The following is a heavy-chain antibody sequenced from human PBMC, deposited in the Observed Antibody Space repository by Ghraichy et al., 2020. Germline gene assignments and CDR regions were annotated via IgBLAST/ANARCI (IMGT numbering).Heavy chain of an antibody. CDR1: GFTLSGYS. CDR2: ITSSSRFI. J-gene: IGHJ6*04. D-gene: IGHD4-23*01. V-gene: IGHV3-48*02. CDR3: ASGSTVVRYYYYDGMDV. Sequence: GVLRLSCVGSGFTLSGYSMNWVRQAPGKGLEWVSYITSSSRFISYADSVKGRFTLSRDNAQNSLYLQMKSLRDEDTAVYYCASGSTVVRYYYYDGMDVWGKGTTVTVSS.